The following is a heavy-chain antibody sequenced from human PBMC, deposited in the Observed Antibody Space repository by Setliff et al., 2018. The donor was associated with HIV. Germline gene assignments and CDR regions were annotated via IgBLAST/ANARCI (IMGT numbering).Heavy chain of an antibody. CDR3: ARGGGYYDSSGPVHYYYYYYMDV. CDR1: GYTFTSYG. J-gene: IGHJ6*03. D-gene: IGHD3-22*01. V-gene: IGHV1-18*01. CDR2: VSAYNGNT. Sequence: ASVKVSCKASGYTFTSYGISWVRQAPGQGLEWMGWVSAYNGNTNYAQKLQGRVTMTTDTSTSTAYMELRSLRSDDTAVYYCARGGGYYDSSGPVHYYYYYYMDVWGKGTTVTVSS.